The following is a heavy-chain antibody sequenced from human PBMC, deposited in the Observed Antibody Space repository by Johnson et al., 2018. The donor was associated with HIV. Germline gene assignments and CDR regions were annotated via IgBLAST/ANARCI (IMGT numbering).Heavy chain of an antibody. V-gene: IGHV3-30*03. D-gene: IGHD4-11*01. Sequence: QVQLVESGGGVVQPGRSLRLSCAASGFTFSSYGMHWVRQAPGKGLEWVAVISYDGTNKYYADSVKGRFTISRDNSKNTLYLQMNSLRPEDTAVYYCARDSRYNNYGGGSVGAFDIWGQGTTVTVSS. CDR2: ISYDGTNK. CDR3: ARDSRYNNYGGGSVGAFDI. CDR1: GFTFSSYG. J-gene: IGHJ3*02.